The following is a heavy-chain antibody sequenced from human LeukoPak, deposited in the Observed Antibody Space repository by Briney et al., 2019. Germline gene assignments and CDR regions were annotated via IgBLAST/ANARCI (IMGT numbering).Heavy chain of an antibody. D-gene: IGHD1-1*01. CDR1: GFTFDDYW. V-gene: IGHV3-43D*03. CDR2: ISWDGGRA. J-gene: IGHJ6*03. CDR3: AKSLSIRERFHYMDV. Sequence: PGGSLRLSCGASGFTFDDYWMSWVRQAPGKGLEWICLISWDGGRAYYADSVKGRFTISRDNSKNSLYLQMNSLRTDDTALYYCAKSLSIRERFHYMDVWGKGTTVTVSS.